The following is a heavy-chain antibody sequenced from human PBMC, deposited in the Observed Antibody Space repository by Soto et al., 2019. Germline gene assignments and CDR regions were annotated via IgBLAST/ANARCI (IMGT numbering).Heavy chain of an antibody. CDR3: AKDIGGATT. J-gene: IGHJ5*02. CDR1: GFAFSRYA. Sequence: GGSLRLSCATSGFAFSRYAMSWVRQTPGKGPEWVSTISASGTKTFAADSVKGRFTISRDNSNNTVFLQMSSLRGDDTAFYYCAKDIGGATTWGQGTLVTVSS. V-gene: IGHV3-23*01. D-gene: IGHD1-26*01. CDR2: ISASGTKT.